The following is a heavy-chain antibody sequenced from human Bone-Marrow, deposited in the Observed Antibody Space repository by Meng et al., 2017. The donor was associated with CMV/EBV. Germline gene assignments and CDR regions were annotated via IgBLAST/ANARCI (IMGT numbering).Heavy chain of an antibody. V-gene: IGHV1-69*04. J-gene: IGHJ6*02. CDR2: IIPILGIA. CDR1: GYTFTSYD. CDR3: ARDQGYGSGSYYYYYYYGMDV. Sequence: SVTVSCKASGYTFTSYDINWVRQATGQGLEWMGRIIPILGIANYAQKFQGRVTITADKSTSTAYMELSSLRSEDTAVYYCARDQGYGSGSYYYYYYYGMDVWGQGTTVTVSS. D-gene: IGHD3-10*01.